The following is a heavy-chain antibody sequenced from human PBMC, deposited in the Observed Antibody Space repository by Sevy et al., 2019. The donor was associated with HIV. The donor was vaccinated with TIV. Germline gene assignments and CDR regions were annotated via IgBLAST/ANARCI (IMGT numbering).Heavy chain of an antibody. CDR2: ISGTGGST. CDR3: AKGRSSSSTYNFDY. Sequence: GGSLRLSCAASAFTFNTYAMSWVRQAPGKGLEWVSAISGTGGSTYYTDSVKGRFTISRDNSKNTLYLQMNSLRAEHTAVYYCAKGRSSSSTYNFDYWGQGTLVTVSS. D-gene: IGHD6-6*01. V-gene: IGHV3-23*01. CDR1: AFTFNTYA. J-gene: IGHJ4*02.